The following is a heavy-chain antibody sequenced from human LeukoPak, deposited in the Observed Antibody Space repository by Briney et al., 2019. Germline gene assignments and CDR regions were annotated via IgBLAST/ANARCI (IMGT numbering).Heavy chain of an antibody. J-gene: IGHJ4*02. D-gene: IGHD2-2*01. CDR2: IYYSGST. CDR1: GGSISSYY. V-gene: IGHV4-59*01. CDR3: ARGGDYCSSTSCTLDY. Sequence: PSETLSLTCTVSGGSISSYYWSWIRQPPGKGLEWIGYIYYSGSTNYNPSHKSRVTISVDTSKNQFSLKLSSVTAADTAVYYCARGGDYCSSTSCTLDYWGQGTLVTVSS.